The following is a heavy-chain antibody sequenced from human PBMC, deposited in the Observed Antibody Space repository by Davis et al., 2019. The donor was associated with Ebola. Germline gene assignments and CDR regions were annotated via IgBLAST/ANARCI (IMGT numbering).Heavy chain of an antibody. D-gene: IGHD2-21*02. J-gene: IGHJ4*02. CDR3: ARLPAVVTAVDF. V-gene: IGHV3-30*03. Sequence: PGGSLRLSCAASGFTFSSYGMHWVHQAPGKGLEWVAVISYDGSNKYYADSVKGRFTISRDNSKNSLYLQMNGLRDEDTAVYYCARLPAVVTAVDFWGQGTLVTVSS. CDR1: GFTFSSYG. CDR2: ISYDGSNK.